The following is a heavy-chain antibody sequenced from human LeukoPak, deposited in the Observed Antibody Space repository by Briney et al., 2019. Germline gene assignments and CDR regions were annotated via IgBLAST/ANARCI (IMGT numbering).Heavy chain of an antibody. Sequence: PSEALSLTCTVSGGSISSSSYYWGWIRQPPGKGLEWIGSIYYSGSTYYNPSLKSRVTISVDTSKNQFSLKLSSVTAADTAVYYCASYDFWSGPTHYFDYWGQGTLVTVSS. CDR1: GGSISSSSYY. D-gene: IGHD3-3*01. J-gene: IGHJ4*02. V-gene: IGHV4-39*01. CDR2: IYYSGST. CDR3: ASYDFWSGPTHYFDY.